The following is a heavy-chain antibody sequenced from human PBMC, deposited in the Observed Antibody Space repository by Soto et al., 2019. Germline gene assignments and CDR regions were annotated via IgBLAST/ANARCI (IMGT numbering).Heavy chain of an antibody. CDR1: GGSISSYY. V-gene: IGHV4-59*01. J-gene: IGHJ4*02. CDR2: IYYSGST. D-gene: IGHD5-12*01. Sequence: SETLSLTCTVSGGSISSYYWSWIRQPPGKGLEWIGYIYYSGSTNYNPSLKSRVTISVDTSKNQFSLKLSSVTAADTAVYYCARGDRVVDFDYWGQGTLVTVSS. CDR3: ARGDRVVDFDY.